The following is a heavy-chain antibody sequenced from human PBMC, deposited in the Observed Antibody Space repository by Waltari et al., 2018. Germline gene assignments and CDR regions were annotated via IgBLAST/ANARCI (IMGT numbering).Heavy chain of an antibody. CDR1: GFTFSNTW. V-gene: IGHV3-15*07. CDR3: TTDQGDSYTFYSFDY. Sequence: EVQLLESGGVLVNLGGSLRLSCAASGFTFSNTWMDWVREAPGKGLEWMARIKTQSDGGGATYYAAPVTGRFTVSRDDSKNMLYLQMSSLKTEDTAMYYCTTDQGDSYTFYSFDYWGQGTLVTVSS. J-gene: IGHJ4*02. CDR2: IKTQSDGGGAT. D-gene: IGHD3-16*02.